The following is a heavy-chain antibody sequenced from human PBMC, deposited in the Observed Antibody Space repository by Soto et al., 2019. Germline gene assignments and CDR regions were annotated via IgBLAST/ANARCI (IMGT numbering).Heavy chain of an antibody. CDR3: ARTYVTDVVVVPASKDYMDV. CDR1: GGSISSSSSS. J-gene: IGHJ6*03. V-gene: IGHV4-39*01. D-gene: IGHD2-2*01. CDR2: ISYSGST. Sequence: QLQLQESGPGLVKPSETLSLTCTVSGGSISSSSSSWGWIRQPPGKGLEWLGIISYSGSTYYSPSLKSRVPISVDASKNLFYLKLSSVTAADTAVYYCARTYVTDVVVVPASKDYMDVWGKGTTVNVSS.